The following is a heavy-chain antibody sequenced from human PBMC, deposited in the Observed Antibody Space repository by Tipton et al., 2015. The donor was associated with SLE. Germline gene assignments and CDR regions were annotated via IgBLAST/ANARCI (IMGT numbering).Heavy chain of an antibody. V-gene: IGHV3-23*01. CDR1: GFTFSSYA. CDR2: ISGSGGNT. Sequence: SLRLSCAASGFTFSSYAMSWVRQAPGKGLERVSTISGSGGNTYYADSVKGRFTISRDNSKNTLYLQMNSLRAEDTAVYYCAKSRDGYNGDYWGQGTLVTVSS. CDR3: AKSRDGYNGDY. J-gene: IGHJ4*02. D-gene: IGHD5-24*01.